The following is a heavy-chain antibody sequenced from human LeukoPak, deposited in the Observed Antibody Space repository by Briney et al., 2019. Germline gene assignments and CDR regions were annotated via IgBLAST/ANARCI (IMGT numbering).Heavy chain of an antibody. J-gene: IGHJ4*01. CDR1: GGSISSYY. CDR2: IYYSGST. Sequence: AETLSLTCTVSGGSISSYYWSWIRQPPGKGLEWIGYIYYSGSTNYNPSLKSRVTISVDTSKNQFSLKLSSVTAADTAVYYCARVAGDCGGDCYSNYFDYWGQRSPVTLSS. CDR3: ARVAGDCGGDCYSNYFDY. V-gene: IGHV4-59*08. D-gene: IGHD2-21*02.